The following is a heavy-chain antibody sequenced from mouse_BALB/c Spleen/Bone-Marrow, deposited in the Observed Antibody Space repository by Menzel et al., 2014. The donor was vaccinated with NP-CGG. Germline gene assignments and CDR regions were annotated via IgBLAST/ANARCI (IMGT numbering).Heavy chain of an antibody. V-gene: IGHV1-80*01. D-gene: IGHD2-1*01. CDR3: ALYGNYAGN. CDR2: IYPGDGDT. J-gene: IGHJ3*01. CDR1: GYAFSSYW. Sequence: HLVESGAELVRPGSSVKISCKASGYAFSSYWMNWVKQRPGQGLEWIGQIYPGDGDTNYNGKFKGKATLTADKSSSTAYMQLSSLTSEDSAVYFCALYGNYAGNWGQGTLVTVSA.